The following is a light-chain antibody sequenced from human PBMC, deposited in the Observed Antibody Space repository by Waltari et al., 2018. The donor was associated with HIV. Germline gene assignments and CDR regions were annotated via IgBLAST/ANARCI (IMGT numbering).Light chain of an antibody. V-gene: IGKV4-1*01. CDR1: QSVLYSSNNKNY. Sequence: LAVSLGERATINCKSSQSVLYSSNNKNYLAWYQQKPGQPPKLLIYWASTRESGVPDRFSGSGSGTDFTLTISSLQAEDVAVYYCQQYYSTPRTFGQGTKVEIK. CDR3: QQYYSTPRT. CDR2: WAS. J-gene: IGKJ1*01.